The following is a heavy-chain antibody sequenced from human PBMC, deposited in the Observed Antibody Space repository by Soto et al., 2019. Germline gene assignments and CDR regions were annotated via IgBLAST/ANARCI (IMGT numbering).Heavy chain of an antibody. CDR3: AKSYGDWGVGYYYYYGMDV. D-gene: IGHD4-17*01. CDR1: GFTFSSYG. Sequence: QVQLVESGGGVVQPGRSLRLSCAASGFTFSSYGMHWVRQAPGKGLEWVAVIWYDGSNKYYADSVKGRFTISRDNSKNTLYLQMKSLRAEDTAVYYCAKSYGDWGVGYYYYYGMDVWGQGTTVTVSS. V-gene: IGHV3-33*06. CDR2: IWYDGSNK. J-gene: IGHJ6*02.